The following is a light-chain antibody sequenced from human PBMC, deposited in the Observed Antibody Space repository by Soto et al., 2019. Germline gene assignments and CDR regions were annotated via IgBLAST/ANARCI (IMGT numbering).Light chain of an antibody. Sequence: ERVMTLSPATLSLSPGQRATHSCRPSQSVSSTLAWYQQRPGQAPRLLIYSASTRATGIPARFSGSGSGTEFTLTISSLQSEDFAVYYCHQYNHWLTWTFGQGTKVDI. V-gene: IGKV3-15*01. J-gene: IGKJ1*01. CDR2: SAS. CDR3: HQYNHWLTWT. CDR1: QSVSST.